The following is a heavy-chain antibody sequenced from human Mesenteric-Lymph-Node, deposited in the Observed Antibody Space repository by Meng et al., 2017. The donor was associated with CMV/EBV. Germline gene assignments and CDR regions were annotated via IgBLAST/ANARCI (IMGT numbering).Heavy chain of an antibody. CDR1: GFTFDDYG. Sequence: GESLKISCAASGFTFDDYGMTWVRQVPGKGLQWVSGINWNCGGTAYADSVKARFTISRDNAKNSLYLQINSLRAEDTALYYCARDRGGVSDYWGQGTLVTVSS. D-gene: IGHD3-10*01. CDR3: ARDRGGVSDY. J-gene: IGHJ4*02. CDR2: INWNCGGT. V-gene: IGHV3-20*04.